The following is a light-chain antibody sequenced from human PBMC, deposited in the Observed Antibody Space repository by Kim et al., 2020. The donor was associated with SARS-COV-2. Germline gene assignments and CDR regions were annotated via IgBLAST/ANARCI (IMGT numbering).Light chain of an antibody. CDR2: GVS. Sequence: VPPGERATLSCRASQSIRTSLAWYQQKPGQAPRLLISGVSTRATGVPARFSGGGSGTEFTLTISSLQSEDSAVYHCQQYHRWPLTFGLGTKVDIK. CDR1: QSIRTS. V-gene: IGKV3-15*01. J-gene: IGKJ1*01. CDR3: QQYHRWPLT.